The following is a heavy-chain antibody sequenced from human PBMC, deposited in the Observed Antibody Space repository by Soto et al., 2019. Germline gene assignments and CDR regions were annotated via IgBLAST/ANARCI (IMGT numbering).Heavy chain of an antibody. D-gene: IGHD3-3*01. Sequence: QVQLQESGPGLVKPSQTLSLTCTVSGGSISSGGYYWSWIRQHPGKGLEWIGYIYYSGSTYYNTSLKSRVTISVDTSKNQFSLKLSSVTAADTAVYYCARCRFLEWFTPHNWFDPWGQGTLVTVSS. V-gene: IGHV4-31*03. CDR1: GGSISSGGYY. CDR3: ARCRFLEWFTPHNWFDP. J-gene: IGHJ5*02. CDR2: IYYSGST.